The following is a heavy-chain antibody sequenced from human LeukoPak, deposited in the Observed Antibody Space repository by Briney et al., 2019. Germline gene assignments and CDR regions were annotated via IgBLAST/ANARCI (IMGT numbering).Heavy chain of an antibody. Sequence: SETLSLTCTVSGGSISSINYYWGWIRQPPGKGLEWIGSIHYRGNTYYNPSLKRRVTISVDTSKNQFSLKLSSVTAADTAVYYCARSAPRYCSSTSCYGGLLEFDPWGQGTLVTVSS. V-gene: IGHV4-39*01. CDR2: IHYRGNT. D-gene: IGHD2-2*01. CDR3: ARSAPRYCSSTSCYGGLLEFDP. J-gene: IGHJ5*02. CDR1: GGSISSINYY.